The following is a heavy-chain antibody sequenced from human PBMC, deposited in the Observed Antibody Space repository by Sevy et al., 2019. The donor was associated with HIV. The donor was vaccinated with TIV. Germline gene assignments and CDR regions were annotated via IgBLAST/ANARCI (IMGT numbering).Heavy chain of an antibody. CDR2: IKEDGSGR. Sequence: LTCAASGFTFGSYWMTWVRQAPGKGLEWVANIKEDGSGRFYVDSVRGRFTVSRDNAKKTLYLQMNNLRGEDTALYYCARLYSSSSGRGLDNWGQGALVTVSS. J-gene: IGHJ4*02. D-gene: IGHD6-6*01. CDR3: ARLYSSSSGRGLDN. CDR1: GFTFGSYW. V-gene: IGHV3-7*01.